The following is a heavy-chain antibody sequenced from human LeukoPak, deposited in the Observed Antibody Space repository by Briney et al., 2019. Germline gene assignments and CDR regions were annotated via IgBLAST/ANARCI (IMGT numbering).Heavy chain of an antibody. D-gene: IGHD3-3*01. J-gene: IGHJ4*02. CDR3: ARGDPYYDFWSGYFGYYFDY. CDR1: GGSISSYY. CDR2: TYYSGST. V-gene: IGHV4-59*01. Sequence: SETLSLTCTVSGGSISSYYWSWIRQPPGKGLEWIGYTYYSGSTNYNPSLKSRVTISVDTSKNQFSLKLSSVTAADTAVYYCARGDPYYDFWSGYFGYYFDYWGQGTLVTVSS.